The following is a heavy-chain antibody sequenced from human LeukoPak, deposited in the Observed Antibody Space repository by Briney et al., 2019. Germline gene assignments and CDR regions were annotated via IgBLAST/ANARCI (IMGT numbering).Heavy chain of an antibody. J-gene: IGHJ4*02. D-gene: IGHD3-3*01. Sequence: ASVKVSRKASGYTFTSYYMHWVRQAPGQGLEWMGIINPSGGSTSYAQKFQGRVTMTRDTSTSTVYMELSSLRSEDTAVYYCARTGTVFWSGYSFDYWGQGTLVTVSS. CDR3: ARTGTVFWSGYSFDY. CDR1: GYTFTSYY. CDR2: INPSGGST. V-gene: IGHV1-46*01.